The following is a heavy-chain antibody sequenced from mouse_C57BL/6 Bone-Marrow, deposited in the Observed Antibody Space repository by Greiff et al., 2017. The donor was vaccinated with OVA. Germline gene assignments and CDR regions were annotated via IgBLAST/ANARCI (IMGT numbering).Heavy chain of an antibody. V-gene: IGHV3-8*01. Sequence: EVKLMESGPGLAKPSQTLSLTCSVPGYSITSDYWNWIRKFPGNKLEYMGYISYSGSTYYNPSLKSRISITRDTSKNQYYLQLNSVTTEDTATYYCARSSAYYGNYGYFDVWGTGTTVTVSS. CDR3: ARSSAYYGNYGYFDV. CDR2: ISYSGST. D-gene: IGHD2-10*01. J-gene: IGHJ1*03. CDR1: GYSITSDY.